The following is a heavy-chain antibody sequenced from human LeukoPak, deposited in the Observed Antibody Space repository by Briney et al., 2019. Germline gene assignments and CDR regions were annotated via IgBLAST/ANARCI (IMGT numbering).Heavy chain of an antibody. CDR2: ISGSGGST. CDR1: GFTFSSYA. D-gene: IGHD4-17*01. Sequence: GGSLRLSCAASGFTFSSYAMSWVRQAPGKGLEWVSAISGSGGSTYYADSVEGRFTISRDNSKNTLYLQMNSLRAEDTAVYYCAKDLPVTIDGNWFDPWGQGTLVTVSS. CDR3: AKDLPVTIDGNWFDP. V-gene: IGHV3-23*01. J-gene: IGHJ5*02.